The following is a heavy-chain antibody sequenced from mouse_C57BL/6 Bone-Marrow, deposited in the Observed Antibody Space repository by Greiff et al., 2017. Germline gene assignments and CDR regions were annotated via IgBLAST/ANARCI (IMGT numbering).Heavy chain of an antibody. CDR3: ARRGLITTVVASYYYAMDY. Sequence: VQLQQPGAELVKPGASVKLSCKASGYTFTSYWMHWVKQRPGQGLEWIGMIHPNSGSTNYNAKFKSKATLTVDKSSSTAYMQLSSLTSEDSAVYYCARRGLITTVVASYYYAMDYWGQGTTVTVSS. CDR1: GYTFTSYW. D-gene: IGHD1-1*01. CDR2: IHPNSGST. J-gene: IGHJ4*01. V-gene: IGHV1-64*01.